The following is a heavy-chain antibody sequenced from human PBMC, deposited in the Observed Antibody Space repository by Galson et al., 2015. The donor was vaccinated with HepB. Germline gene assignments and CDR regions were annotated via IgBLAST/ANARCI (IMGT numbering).Heavy chain of an antibody. J-gene: IGHJ3*02. CDR2: IRHDGINN. Sequence: SLRLSCAASGFLFSSYAMHWVRQAPGKGLEWVAFIRHDGINNYYADSVKGRFTISRDNSKNTLYMQMNSLRAEDTAVYYCAKIVATISAFDIWGQGTMVTVSS. V-gene: IGHV3-30*02. CDR3: AKIVATISAFDI. D-gene: IGHD5-12*01. CDR1: GFLFSSYA.